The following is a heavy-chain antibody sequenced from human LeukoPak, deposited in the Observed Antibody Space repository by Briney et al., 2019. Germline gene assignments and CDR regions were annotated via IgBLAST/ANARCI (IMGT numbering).Heavy chain of an antibody. D-gene: IGHD4-11*01. V-gene: IGHV3-23*01. CDR3: ARSKYSAGLDV. CDR1: GFTFSSYA. J-gene: IGHJ6*02. Sequence: PGGSLRLSCAASGFTFSSYAMSWVRQAPGKGLEWVSTISGSGYSTYYAVSVEGRFTISRDISKNTLFLQMHSLRAEDTAVYSCARSKYSAGLDVWGQGTTVTVSS. CDR2: ISGSGYST.